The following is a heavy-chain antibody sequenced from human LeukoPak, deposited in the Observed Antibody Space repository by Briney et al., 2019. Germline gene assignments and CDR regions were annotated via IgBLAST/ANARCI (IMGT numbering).Heavy chain of an antibody. Sequence: GGSRRLSCAASGFTFSSYSINWVRQAPGKGLEWVSYISSSGSTIYYADSVKGRFTISRDNAKNSLSLQMNSLRAEDTAVYYCARVGPAVTTDDYWGQGTLVTVSS. CDR2: ISSSGSTI. V-gene: IGHV3-48*01. CDR1: GFTFSSYS. J-gene: IGHJ4*02. CDR3: ARVGPAVTTDDY. D-gene: IGHD4-17*01.